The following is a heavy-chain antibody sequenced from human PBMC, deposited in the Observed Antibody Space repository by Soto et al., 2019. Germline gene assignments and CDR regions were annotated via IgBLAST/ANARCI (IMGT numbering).Heavy chain of an antibody. J-gene: IGHJ4*02. V-gene: IGHV3-21*01. Sequence: PGGSLRLSCAASGFTFSSYSMNWVRQAPGKGLEWVSSISSSSSYIYYADSVKGRFTISRDNAKNSLYLQMNSLRAEDTAVYYCARVYYDFWSGYYTGEGVFDYWGQGTLVTVSS. CDR3: ARVYYDFWSGYYTGEGVFDY. CDR2: ISSSSSYI. CDR1: GFTFSSYS. D-gene: IGHD3-3*01.